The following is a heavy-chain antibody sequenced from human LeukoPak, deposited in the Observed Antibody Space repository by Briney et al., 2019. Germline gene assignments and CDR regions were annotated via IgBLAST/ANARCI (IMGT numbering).Heavy chain of an antibody. V-gene: IGHV1-46*01. Sequence: GGSLRLSCAASGFTFSSYGMHWVRQAPGQGLEWMGIINPSGGSTSYAQKFQGRVTMTRDTSTSTVYMELSSLRSEDTAVYYCARDPHREMAPPTDYWGQGTLVTVSS. CDR1: GFTFSSYG. CDR2: INPSGGST. J-gene: IGHJ4*02. CDR3: ARDPHREMAPPTDY. D-gene: IGHD5-24*01.